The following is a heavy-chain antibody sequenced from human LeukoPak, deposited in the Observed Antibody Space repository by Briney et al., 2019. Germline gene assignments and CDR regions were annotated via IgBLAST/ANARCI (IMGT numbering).Heavy chain of an antibody. V-gene: IGHV3-20*04. CDR2: INWSGGST. CDR1: GFAFAEHG. CDR3: ARAPITSPFYFDY. Sequence: PGGSLRLSCTASGFAFAEHGMSWVRQVPGKGLEWVSGINWSGGSTGYADPLRGRFTISRDNAKNSLYLQMDSLRAEDTALYYCARAPITSPFYFDYWGQGPWSPSPQ. D-gene: IGHD2-2*01. J-gene: IGHJ4*02.